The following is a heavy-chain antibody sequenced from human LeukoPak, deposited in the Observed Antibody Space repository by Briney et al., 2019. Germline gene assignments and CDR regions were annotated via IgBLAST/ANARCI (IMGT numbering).Heavy chain of an antibody. CDR2: VSSSGGRT. J-gene: IGHJ4*02. CDR1: GFTFSIYA. D-gene: IGHD3-22*01. CDR3: AKNSGYDYDSSGYYYFDY. V-gene: IGHV3-23*01. Sequence: GRSLRLSCAASGFTFSIYAMTWVRRAPGKGLECVSTVSSSGGRTYYADSVKGRFTISRDNSKNTLYLQMNSLRAEDTAVYYCAKNSGYDYDSSGYYYFDYWGQGTLVTVSS.